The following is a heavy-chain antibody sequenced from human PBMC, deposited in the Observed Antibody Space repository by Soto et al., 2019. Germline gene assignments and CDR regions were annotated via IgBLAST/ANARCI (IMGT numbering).Heavy chain of an antibody. J-gene: IGHJ5*02. V-gene: IGHV4-39*01. CDR2: IYYSGST. CDR1: GGSISSSSYY. Sequence: SETLSLTSIVSGGSISSSSYYWGWIRQPPGTGLEWIGSIYYSGSTYYNPSLKSRVTISVDTSKNQFSLKLSSVTAADPAVFYCARHRARNWFDPWGQGNLVIVSS. D-gene: IGHD6-6*01. CDR3: ARHRARNWFDP.